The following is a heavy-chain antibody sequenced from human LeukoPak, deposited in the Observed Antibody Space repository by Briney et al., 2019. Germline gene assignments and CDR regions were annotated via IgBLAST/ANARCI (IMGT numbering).Heavy chain of an antibody. CDR2: ISSNGGST. D-gene: IGHD3-16*02. Sequence: GGSLRLSCAASGFTFSSYAMHWVRPAPGKGLEYVSAISSNGGSTYYANSVKGRFTISRDNSKNTLYPQMGSLRAEDMAVYYCARGDTPGWGSYRYTGFFDYWGQGTLVTVSS. CDR1: GFTFSSYA. J-gene: IGHJ4*02. V-gene: IGHV3-64*01. CDR3: ARGDTPGWGSYRYTGFFDY.